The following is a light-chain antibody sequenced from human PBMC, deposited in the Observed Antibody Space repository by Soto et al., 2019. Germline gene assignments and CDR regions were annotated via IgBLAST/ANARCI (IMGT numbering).Light chain of an antibody. CDR3: QQYGSSLPLT. J-gene: IGKJ4*01. Sequence: EIGLTQSPGTLSLSPGERATLSCRASQSVSSGYLAWYQQQPDQAPRLLIYGASSRATGIPDRFSGSGSGTDFTLTISRLEPEDFAVYYCQQYGSSLPLTFGGGTKVESK. CDR2: GAS. CDR1: QSVSSGY. V-gene: IGKV3-20*01.